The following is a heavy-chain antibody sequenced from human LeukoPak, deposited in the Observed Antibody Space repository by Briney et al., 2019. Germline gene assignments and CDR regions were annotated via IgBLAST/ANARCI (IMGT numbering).Heavy chain of an antibody. CDR1: GYTFTSYY. Sequence: ASVKVSCKASGYTFTSYYMHWVRQAPGQGLGWMGIINPSGGSTSYAQKFQGRVTMTRDTSTSTVYMELSSLRSEDTAVYYCARVRAVYDSSGYYFDAFDIWGQGTMVTVSS. V-gene: IGHV1-46*01. D-gene: IGHD3-22*01. CDR3: ARVRAVYDSSGYYFDAFDI. J-gene: IGHJ3*02. CDR2: INPSGGST.